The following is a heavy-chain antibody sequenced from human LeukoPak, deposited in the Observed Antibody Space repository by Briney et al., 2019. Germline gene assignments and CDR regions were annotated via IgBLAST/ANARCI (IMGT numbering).Heavy chain of an antibody. D-gene: IGHD6-13*01. CDR2: IYYSGST. Sequence: SETLSLTCTVSGYSVSSGYYWGWIRQSPGKGLEWIGYIYYSGSTNYNPSLKSRVTISVDTSKNQFSLRLSSVTAADTAVYYCARVTGYMTEDYFDYWGQGTLITVSS. V-gene: IGHV4-61*01. CDR1: GYSVSSGYY. J-gene: IGHJ4*02. CDR3: ARVTGYMTEDYFDY.